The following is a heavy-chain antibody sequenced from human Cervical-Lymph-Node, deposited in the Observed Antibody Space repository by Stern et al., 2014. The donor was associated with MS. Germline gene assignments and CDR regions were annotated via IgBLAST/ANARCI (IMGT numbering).Heavy chain of an antibody. CDR2: IYPSDSDT. CDR3: ARGAPPEN. V-gene: IGHV5-51*03. Sequence: EVQLVQSGAEVKKPGEPLKISCKTAGYSFTNYWIGWVRQMPGKGLEWMGIIYPSDSDTRYSPSFQGQVIISADKSTGTAYLQWRSLKASDSGIYYCARGAPPENWGQGTLVTVSS. CDR1: GYSFTNYW. J-gene: IGHJ4*02. D-gene: IGHD1-26*01.